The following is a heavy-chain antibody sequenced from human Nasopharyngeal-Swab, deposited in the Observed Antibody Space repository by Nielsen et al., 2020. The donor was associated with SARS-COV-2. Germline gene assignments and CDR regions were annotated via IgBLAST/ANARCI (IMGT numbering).Heavy chain of an antibody. CDR3: ARVDADYDFWSGSKSGLFDY. V-gene: IGHV3-21*01. J-gene: IGHJ4*02. CDR1: GVTFSSYS. Sequence: GASLKISCAASGVTFSSYSMNWVRQAPGKGLEWVSSISSSSSYIYYADSVKGRFTISRDNAKNSLYLQMNSLRAEDTAVYYCARVDADYDFWSGSKSGLFDYWGQGTLVTVSS. CDR2: ISSSSSYI. D-gene: IGHD3-3*01.